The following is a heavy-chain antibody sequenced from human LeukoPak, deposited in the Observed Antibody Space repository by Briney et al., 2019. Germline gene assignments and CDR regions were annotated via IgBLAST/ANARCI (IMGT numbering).Heavy chain of an antibody. D-gene: IGHD3-16*01. V-gene: IGHV3-53*01. CDR1: GFTVSSNY. CDR2: IYSGGST. J-gene: IGHJ4*02. CDR3: AKRMGCADFNCYAELDS. Sequence: GGSLRLSCAASGFTVSSNYMSWVRQAPGKGLEWVSVIYSGGSTYYADSVKGRFTISRDNSKNMLYLRMNTLRAEDTAIYYCAKRMGCADFNCYAELDSWGQGTLVTVSS.